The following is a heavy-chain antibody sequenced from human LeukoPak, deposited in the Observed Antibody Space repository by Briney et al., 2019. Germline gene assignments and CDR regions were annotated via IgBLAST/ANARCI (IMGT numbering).Heavy chain of an antibody. V-gene: IGHV4-59*05. Sequence: PSETLSLTCTVSGGSIGGYYWTWIRQPPGKGLEWIGSIYYSGSTYYNPSLKSRVTISVDTSKNQFSLKLSSVTAADTAVYYCARRVGATEDFDYWGQGTLVTVPS. D-gene: IGHD1-26*01. CDR1: GGSIGGYY. CDR2: IYYSGST. J-gene: IGHJ4*02. CDR3: ARRVGATEDFDY.